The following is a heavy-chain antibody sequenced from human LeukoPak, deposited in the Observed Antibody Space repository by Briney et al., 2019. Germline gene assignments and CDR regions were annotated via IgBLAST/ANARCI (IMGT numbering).Heavy chain of an antibody. CDR3: ARAGSYGYDY. CDR1: GGSFSGYY. J-gene: IGHJ4*02. CDR2: INHSGST. Sequence: SETLSLTCAVYGGSFSGYYWSWIRQPPGKGPEWIGEINHSGSTNYNPSLKSRVTISVDTSKNQFSLKLSSVTAADTAVYYCARAGSYGYDYWGQGTLVTVSS. D-gene: IGHD5-18*01. V-gene: IGHV4-34*01.